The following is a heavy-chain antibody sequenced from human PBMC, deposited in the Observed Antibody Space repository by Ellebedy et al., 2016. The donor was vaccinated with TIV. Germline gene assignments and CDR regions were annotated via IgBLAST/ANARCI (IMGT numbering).Heavy chain of an antibody. CDR1: GYSFTSNG. CDR2: IGAYNGNT. CDR3: ARGLWFGELDV. Sequence: AASVKVSCKASGYSFTSNGISWVRPAPGQGLEWMGWIGAYNGNTNYAQKFQGRVTMTTDTSTSTVYMDLRSLRSDDTAVYYCARGLWFGELDVWGQGTTVTVSS. J-gene: IGHJ6*02. V-gene: IGHV1-18*01. D-gene: IGHD3-10*01.